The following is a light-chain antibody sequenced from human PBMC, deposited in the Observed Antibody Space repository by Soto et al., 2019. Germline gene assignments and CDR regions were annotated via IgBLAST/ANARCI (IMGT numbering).Light chain of an antibody. Sequence: SPATLSVPPGERATLSCRASQSVRSNLAWYQQKPGQAPRLLIYGASTRATGIPARFSGSGSGTEFTLTISSLQSEDFAVYYCQQYSNWPPGTFGQGTKVDIK. CDR2: GAS. CDR3: QQYSNWPPGT. J-gene: IGKJ1*01. V-gene: IGKV3-15*01. CDR1: QSVRSN.